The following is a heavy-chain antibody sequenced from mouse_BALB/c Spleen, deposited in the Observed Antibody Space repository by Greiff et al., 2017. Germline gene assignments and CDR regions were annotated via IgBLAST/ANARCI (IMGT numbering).Heavy chain of an antibody. CDR3: ARFCFAY. CDR1: GFTFSSFG. V-gene: IGHV5-17*02. J-gene: IGHJ3*01. Sequence: EVQRVESGGGLVQPGGSRKLSCAASGFTFSSFGMHWVRQAPEKGLEWVAYISSGSSTIYYADTVKGRFTISRDNPKNTLFLQMTSLRSEDTAMYYCARFCFAYWGQGTLVTVSA. CDR2: ISSGSSTI.